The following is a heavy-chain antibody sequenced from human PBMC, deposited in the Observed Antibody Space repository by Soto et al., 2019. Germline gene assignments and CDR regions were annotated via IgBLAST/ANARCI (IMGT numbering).Heavy chain of an antibody. J-gene: IGHJ5*02. CDR3: ARANLASQGAFHL. Sequence: PRLSCAASGFGFSDFQFNWVRLAPVGGLEWLSSITGTSAFTEYAESIEGRFTISRDNPNKSLFLHMDNLRPEDTAVYYCARANLASQGAFHLWGQATLVTVST. V-gene: IGHV3-21*01. CDR2: ITGTSAFT. D-gene: IGHD3-3*02. CDR1: GFGFSDFQ.